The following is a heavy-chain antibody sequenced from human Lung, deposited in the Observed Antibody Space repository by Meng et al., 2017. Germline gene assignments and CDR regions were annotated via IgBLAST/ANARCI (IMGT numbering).Heavy chain of an antibody. CDR2: IRSKTKTYAT. CDR3: TCISDYYDSSAFRDDY. Sequence: GESLKISCAASGFTFSGSAVHWVRQASGKGLEWVGRIRSKTKTYATTYAASVRGRFTISRDDSKNTAFLQMSRLQVEDTAVYYCTCISDYYDSSAFRDDYWGQGALVTVSS. J-gene: IGHJ4*02. CDR1: GFTFSGSA. V-gene: IGHV3-73*01. D-gene: IGHD3-22*01.